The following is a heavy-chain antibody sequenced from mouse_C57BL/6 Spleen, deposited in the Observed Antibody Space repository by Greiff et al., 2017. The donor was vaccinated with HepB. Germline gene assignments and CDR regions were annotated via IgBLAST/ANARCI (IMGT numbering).Heavy chain of an antibody. Sequence: EVQLQESGPELVKPGASVKISCKASGYSFTGYYMNWVKQSPEKSLEWIGEINPSTGGTTYNQKFKAKATLTVDKSSSTAYMQLKSLTSEDSAVYYCARGSPMDYWGQGTSVTVSS. CDR2: INPSTGGT. CDR1: GYSFTGYY. J-gene: IGHJ4*01. V-gene: IGHV1-42*01. CDR3: ARGSPMDY.